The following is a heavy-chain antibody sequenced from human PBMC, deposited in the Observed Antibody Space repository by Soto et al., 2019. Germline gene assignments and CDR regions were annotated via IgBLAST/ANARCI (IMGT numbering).Heavy chain of an antibody. V-gene: IGHV3-30*18. J-gene: IGHJ5*02. CDR1: GFTFSSYG. CDR3: AKGTDYDFWSGYLSNWFDP. D-gene: IGHD3-3*01. Sequence: QVQLVESGGGVVQPGRSLRLSCAASGFTFSSYGMHWVRQAPGKGLEWVAVISYDGSNKYYADSVKGRLTISRDNSKNPLYLQMNSLRAEDTAVYYCAKGTDYDFWSGYLSNWFDPWGQGTLVTVSS. CDR2: ISYDGSNK.